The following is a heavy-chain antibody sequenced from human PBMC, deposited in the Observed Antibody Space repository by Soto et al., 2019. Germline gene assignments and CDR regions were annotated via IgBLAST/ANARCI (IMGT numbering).Heavy chain of an antibody. CDR3: ARGAYCGGDCYFSGPGFDY. J-gene: IGHJ4*02. V-gene: IGHV4-39*01. Sequence: PSETLSLTCTVSGGSISSSSYYWGWIRQPPGKGLEWIGSIYYSGSTYYNPSLKSRVTISVDTSKNQFSPKLSSVTAADTAVYYCARGAYCGGDCYFSGPGFDYWGQGTLVTVPQ. CDR1: GGSISSSSYY. D-gene: IGHD2-21*01. CDR2: IYYSGST.